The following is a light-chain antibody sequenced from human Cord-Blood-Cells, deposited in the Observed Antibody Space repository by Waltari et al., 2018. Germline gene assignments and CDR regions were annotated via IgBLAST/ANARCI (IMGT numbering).Light chain of an antibody. J-gene: IGLJ2*01. CDR3: CSDAGSYTWV. Sequence: QSALTHPRSVSGSPGQSVTISCTGTSSDVGGYNYVSWYPQHPGKAPKLMIYAVSKRPSGVPDRFSCAKSDNTASLTNSGLQAEDEADYYCCSDAGSYTWVFGGGTKLTVL. V-gene: IGLV2-11*01. CDR2: AVS. CDR1: SSDVGGYNY.